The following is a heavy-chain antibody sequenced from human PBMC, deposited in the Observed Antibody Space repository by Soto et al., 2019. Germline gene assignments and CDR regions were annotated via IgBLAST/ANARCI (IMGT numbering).Heavy chain of an antibody. CDR2: IDPSDSYT. J-gene: IGHJ3*02. CDR3: ATPYDILTGRTVNDAFDI. CDR1: GYSFTSYW. D-gene: IGHD3-9*01. Sequence: GESLKISCKGSGYSFTSYWISWVRQMPGKGLEWMGRIDPSDSYTNYSPSFQGHVTISADKSNSTAYLQWSSLKASDTAMYYCATPYDILTGRTVNDAFDIWGQGTMVTVSS. V-gene: IGHV5-10-1*01.